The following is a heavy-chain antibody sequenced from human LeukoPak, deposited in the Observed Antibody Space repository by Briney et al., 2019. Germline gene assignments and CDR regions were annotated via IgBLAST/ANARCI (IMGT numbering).Heavy chain of an antibody. D-gene: IGHD2-21*02. CDR3: ARDHERYCGGDCYAPAY. J-gene: IGHJ4*02. Sequence: ASVKVSCKASGYTFTSYYMHWVRQAPGQGLEWMGIINPSGGSTSYAQKFQGRVTMTRDTSTSTVYMELSSLRSEDTAVYYCARDHERYCGGDCYAPAYRGQGTLVTVSS. CDR1: GYTFTSYY. CDR2: INPSGGST. V-gene: IGHV1-46*01.